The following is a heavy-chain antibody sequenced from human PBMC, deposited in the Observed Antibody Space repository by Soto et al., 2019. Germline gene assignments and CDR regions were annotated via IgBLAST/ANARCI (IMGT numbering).Heavy chain of an antibody. CDR1: RGSISSSSYY. Sequence: SETLSLTCTVSRGSISSSSYYWGWIRQPPGKGLAWIGSIYYRGSTYYNPSLKSRVTISVDTSKNQFSLKLSSVTAADTAVYYCAISYYYGSGSYNNWGQGTLVTVSS. V-gene: IGHV4-39*01. CDR2: IYYRGST. D-gene: IGHD3-10*01. J-gene: IGHJ4*02. CDR3: AISYYYGSGSYNN.